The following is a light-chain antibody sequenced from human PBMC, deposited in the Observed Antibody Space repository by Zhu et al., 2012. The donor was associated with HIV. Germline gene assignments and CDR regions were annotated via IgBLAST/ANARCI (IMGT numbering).Light chain of an antibody. CDR2: MAS. V-gene: IGKV1-5*03. Sequence: DIQMTQSPSTLSASVGDRVTITCRASQSISGWLAWYQQKPGKAPKVLIYMASNLQSGVPSRFSGSGSGTEFTLTISSLQPDDFATYYCQHYNGYPWTFGQGTKVEIK. J-gene: IGKJ1*01. CDR1: QSISGW. CDR3: QHYNGYPWT.